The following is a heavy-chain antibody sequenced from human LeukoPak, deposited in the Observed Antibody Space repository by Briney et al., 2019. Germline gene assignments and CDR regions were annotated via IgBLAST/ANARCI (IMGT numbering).Heavy chain of an antibody. CDR3: ARQGGLWLRAPFDY. Sequence: PSESLSLPCTVSGGSISTSSYYWVWIRQPPGKPLEWSGSMYYSWSSYYNPSLQSRVTISVDPSKTQFSLRLTSVTAADTAVYYCARQGGLWLRAPFDYWGQGTLVTVSS. D-gene: IGHD5-18*01. V-gene: IGHV4-39*01. J-gene: IGHJ4*02. CDR1: GGSISTSSYY. CDR2: MYYSWSS.